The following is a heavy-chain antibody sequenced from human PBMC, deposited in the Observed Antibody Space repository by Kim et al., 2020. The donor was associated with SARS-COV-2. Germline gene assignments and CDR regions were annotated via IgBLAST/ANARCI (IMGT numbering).Heavy chain of an antibody. CDR3: ARSSLLDFDD. J-gene: IGHJ4*02. V-gene: IGHV1-2*06. CDR1: GYTFTDYH. Sequence: ASVKVSCKASGYTFTDYHIHWVRQAPGQGLEWMGRRSANSGGTNYAQRFQGRVTMTRDTSISTVYLEMTRLRSDDTAVYYCARSSLLDFDDWGQGTLVTV. D-gene: IGHD2-15*01. CDR2: RSANSGGT.